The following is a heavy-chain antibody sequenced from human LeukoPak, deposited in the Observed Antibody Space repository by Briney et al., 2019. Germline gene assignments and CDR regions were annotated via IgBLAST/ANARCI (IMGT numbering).Heavy chain of an antibody. J-gene: IGHJ4*02. Sequence: SQTLSLTCAIYGDSVSSNSAAWNWLRQSPSRGLEWLGRAYYRSKWYNDYAVPVKSRITINPDTSKNQFSLQLNSVTPEDAAVYYCARTMVRGVIILPFDYWGQGTLVTVSS. CDR3: ARTMVRGVIILPFDY. V-gene: IGHV6-1*01. CDR1: GDSVSSNSAA. D-gene: IGHD3-10*01. CDR2: AYYRSKWYN.